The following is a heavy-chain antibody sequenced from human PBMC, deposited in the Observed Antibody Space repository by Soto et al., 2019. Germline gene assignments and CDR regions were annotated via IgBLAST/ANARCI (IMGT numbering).Heavy chain of an antibody. CDR3: ARPGYCTGGSCYFFLY. Sequence: QVQLVESGGGVVQPGKSLRLSCAASGFTFSGYGMHWVRQAPGKGLEWVALIWYDGSNKYYVDSVKGRFTISRDNSKNTMCLQMNRLRAEDTAVYYCARPGYCTGGSCYFFLYWGQGTLVTVSS. J-gene: IGHJ4*02. CDR1: GFTFSGYG. V-gene: IGHV3-33*01. CDR2: IWYDGSNK. D-gene: IGHD2-15*01.